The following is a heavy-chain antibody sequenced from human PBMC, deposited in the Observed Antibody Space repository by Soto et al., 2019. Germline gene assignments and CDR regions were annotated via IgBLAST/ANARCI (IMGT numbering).Heavy chain of an antibody. V-gene: IGHV1-3*01. CDR3: ARDLGYALPDY. CDR1: GYIFTNYA. J-gene: IGHJ4*02. Sequence: GASVKVSCKASGYIFTNYAMHWVRQAPGQRLEWMGWINAGNGNTKYSQKFQGRVTITRDTSASTAYMELSSLRSEDTAVYYCARDLGYALPDYWGQGTLVTVSS. D-gene: IGHD2-15*01. CDR2: INAGNGNT.